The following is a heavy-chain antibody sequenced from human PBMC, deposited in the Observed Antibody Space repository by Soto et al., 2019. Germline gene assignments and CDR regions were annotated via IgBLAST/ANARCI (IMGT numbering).Heavy chain of an antibody. CDR3: AKLVGSSGYSEGDAFDI. J-gene: IGHJ3*02. CDR1: GFTFSSYG. CDR2: ISYDGSNK. D-gene: IGHD3-22*01. Sequence: GGSLRLSCAASGFTFSSYGTHWVRQAPGKGLEWVAVISYDGSNKYYADSVKGRFTISRDNSKNTLYLQMNSLRAEDTAVYYCAKLVGSSGYSEGDAFDIWGQGTMVTVSS. V-gene: IGHV3-30*18.